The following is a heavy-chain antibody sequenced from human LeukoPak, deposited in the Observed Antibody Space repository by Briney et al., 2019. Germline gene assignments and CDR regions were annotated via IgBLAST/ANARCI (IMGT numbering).Heavy chain of an antibody. J-gene: IGHJ4*02. CDR3: VKGSSSSRPYYFDY. CDR2: ITDSGGDT. V-gene: IGHV3-23*01. CDR1: GFTFSSYA. D-gene: IGHD6-6*01. Sequence: GGSLRLSCTASGFTFSSYAMSWVRQAPGKGLEWVSAITDSGGDTYHADSVKGRFTISRDNSKNTLYKQMNGLRVEDTAVYYCVKGSSSSRPYYFDYWGQGTLVTVSS.